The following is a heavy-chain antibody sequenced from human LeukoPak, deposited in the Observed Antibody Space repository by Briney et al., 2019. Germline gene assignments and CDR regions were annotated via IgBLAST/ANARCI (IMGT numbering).Heavy chain of an antibody. J-gene: IGHJ4*02. D-gene: IGHD1/OR15-1a*01. CDR1: GDSVSSKSAA. CDR2: TFYRSKWYN. CDR3: ARDTGTHIPLDC. V-gene: IGHV6-1*01. Sequence: SQTLSLTCAISGDSVSSKSAAWNWIRQSPSRGLEWLGRTFYRSKWYNDYAVSVKSRITINPDTSKNQFSLQLNSVTPEDAAVYYCARDTGTHIPLDCWGQGTLVTVSS.